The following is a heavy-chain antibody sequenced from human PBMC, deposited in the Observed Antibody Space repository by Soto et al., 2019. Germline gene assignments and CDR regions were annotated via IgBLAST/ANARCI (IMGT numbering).Heavy chain of an antibody. V-gene: IGHV1-69*06. CDR1: GGTLSDHG. J-gene: IGHJ3*02. CDR3: ARGVYGSGNYYTGPSAFDI. D-gene: IGHD3-10*01. Sequence: QVQLEQSGAEVKKPGSSVKISCKASGGTLSDHGVSWLRQAPGQGLEWVGGTIPVFNTAKYAPRFQGRATIAADKSTNIAYMELGSLRSDDAAFYYCARGVYGSGNYYTGPSAFDIWGQGTLVIVSP. CDR2: TIPVFNTA.